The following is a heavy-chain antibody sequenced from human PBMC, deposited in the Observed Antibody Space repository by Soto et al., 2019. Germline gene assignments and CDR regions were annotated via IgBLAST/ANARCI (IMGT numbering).Heavy chain of an antibody. Sequence: ASVKVSCKVSGYTLTELSMHWVRQAPGKGLEWMGGFDPEDGETIYAQKFQGRVTMTEDTSTDTAYMELSSLRSEYTAVYYCAIGSSISALPCFQHGGKGNLVTVS. D-gene: IGHD6-6*01. J-gene: IGHJ1*01. CDR1: GYTLTELS. CDR2: FDPEDGET. CDR3: AIGSSISALPCFQH. V-gene: IGHV1-24*01.